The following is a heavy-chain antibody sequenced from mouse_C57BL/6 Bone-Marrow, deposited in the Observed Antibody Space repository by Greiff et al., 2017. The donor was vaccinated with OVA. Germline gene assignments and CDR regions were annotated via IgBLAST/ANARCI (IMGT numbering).Heavy chain of an antibody. CDR2: IRLKSDNYAT. Sequence: EVKLQESGGGLVQPGGSMKLSCVASGFTFSNYWMNWVRQSPEKGLEWVAQIRLKSDNYATHYAESVKGRFTISRDDSKSSVYLQMNNLRAEDTGIYYCTGPLTFYAMDYWGQGTSVTVSS. CDR3: TGPLTFYAMDY. D-gene: IGHD4-1*01. V-gene: IGHV6-3*01. J-gene: IGHJ4*01. CDR1: GFTFSNYW.